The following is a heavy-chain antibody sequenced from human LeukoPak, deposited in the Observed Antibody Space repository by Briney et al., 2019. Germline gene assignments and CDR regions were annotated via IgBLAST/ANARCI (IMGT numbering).Heavy chain of an antibody. V-gene: IGHV4-39*07. CDR2: IYYSGST. Sequence: SETLSLTCTVSGGSISSSSYYWGWIRQPPGKGLEWIGSIYYSGSTYYNPSRKSRVTISVDTSKNQFSLKLSSVTAADTAVYYCARRPSRVPAPLINWFDPWGQGTLVTVSS. D-gene: IGHD1-1*01. CDR3: ARRPSRVPAPLINWFDP. J-gene: IGHJ5*02. CDR1: GGSISSSSYY.